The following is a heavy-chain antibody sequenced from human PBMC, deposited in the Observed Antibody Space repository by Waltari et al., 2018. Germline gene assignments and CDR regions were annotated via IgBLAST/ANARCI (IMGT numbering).Heavy chain of an antibody. V-gene: IGHV4-59*08. J-gene: IGHJ6*03. CDR1: GGSISSYY. CDR2: IYYSGST. Sequence: QVQLQESGPGLVKPSETLSLTCTVSGGSISSYYWSWIRQPPGKGLEWIGYIYYSGSTDYYPSLNSRVTRSVDTSKNQFSLKLSSVAAADTAVYYCARHPRVPAAKEYYMDVWGKGTTVTISS. CDR3: ARHPRVPAAKEYYMDV. D-gene: IGHD2-2*01.